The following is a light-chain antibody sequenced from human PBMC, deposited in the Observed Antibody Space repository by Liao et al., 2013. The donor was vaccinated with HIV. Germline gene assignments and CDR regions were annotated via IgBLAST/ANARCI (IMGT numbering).Light chain of an antibody. J-gene: IGLJ1*01. CDR3: QAWDSSTGGV. V-gene: IGLV3-21*01. CDR2: QDS. Sequence: SYVLTQPPSVSVAPGKTARITCGGNNIGSKSVHWYQQKPGQAPVLVIYQDSKRPSGIPERFSGSNSGNTATLTISRVDAGDEADYYCQAWDSSTGGVFGTGTKVTVL. CDR1: NIGSKS.